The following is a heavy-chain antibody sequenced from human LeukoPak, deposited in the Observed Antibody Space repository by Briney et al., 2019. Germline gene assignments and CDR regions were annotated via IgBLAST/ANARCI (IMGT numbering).Heavy chain of an antibody. CDR1: GGSISSYY. CDR2: IYYSGST. J-gene: IGHJ2*01. D-gene: IGHD4-23*01. Sequence: SETLSLTCTVSGGSISSYYWSWIRQPPGKGLEWIGYIYYSGSTNYNPSLKSRVTISVDTSKNQFSLKLSSVTAADTAVYYCARLSANYGGNDLWGRGTLVTVSS. V-gene: IGHV4-59*01. CDR3: ARLSANYGGNDL.